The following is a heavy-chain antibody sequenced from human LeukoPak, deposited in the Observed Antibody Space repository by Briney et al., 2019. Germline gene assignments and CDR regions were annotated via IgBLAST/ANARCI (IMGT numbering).Heavy chain of an antibody. J-gene: IGHJ4*02. D-gene: IGHD1-1*01. CDR1: GFTFSNYW. CDR2: IGTDGAYT. CDR3: VRDGQELAFDK. V-gene: IGHV3-74*01. Sequence: GGSLRLYCAASGFTFSNYWMHWVRQTPEKGLVWVSRIGTDGAYTSSADSVKGRFTMSRDNAKNTLHLQMNSLRVEDTAVYYCVRDGQELAFDKWGQGTLVTVSS.